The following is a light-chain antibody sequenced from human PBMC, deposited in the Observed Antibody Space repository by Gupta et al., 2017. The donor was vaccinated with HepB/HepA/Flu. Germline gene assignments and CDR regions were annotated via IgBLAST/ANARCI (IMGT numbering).Light chain of an antibody. CDR2: EFS. CDR3: CSYAGSALGYNVI. CDR1: TSDVGGYKY. Sequence: QSALTQPRSVSGSPRQSGTISCTGTTSDVGGYKYVSWYQQHPGNAPKLMIYEFSKRTSGVPERFSGSQSGNTASLTISGLQAEDEADYYCCSYAGSALGYNVIFGGGTKLTVL. V-gene: IGLV2-11*01. J-gene: IGLJ2*01.